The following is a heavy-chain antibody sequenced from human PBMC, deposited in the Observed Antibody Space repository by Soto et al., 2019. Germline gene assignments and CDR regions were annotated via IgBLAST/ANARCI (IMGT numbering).Heavy chain of an antibody. CDR3: AKDDFTDRGDDYFDY. CDR2: IGASGDIT. J-gene: IGHJ4*02. CDR1: GFSFTNFA. D-gene: IGHD2-21*02. Sequence: EVQLLESGGGLVQPGGSLRLSCAASGFSFTNFAMSWVRKAPGKGLEWVAGIGASGDITWYADSVKGRLSISRDNSKNTLYLQLNSLRFEDTAVYYCAKDDFTDRGDDYFDYWGPGTLVTVSS. V-gene: IGHV3-23*01.